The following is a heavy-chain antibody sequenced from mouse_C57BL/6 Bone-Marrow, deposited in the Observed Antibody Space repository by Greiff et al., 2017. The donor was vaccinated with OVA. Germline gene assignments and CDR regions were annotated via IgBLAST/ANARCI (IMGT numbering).Heavy chain of an antibody. V-gene: IGHV1-52*01. J-gene: IGHJ3*01. CDR1: GYTFTSYW. CDR3: ARDEDYGNLGRFAY. D-gene: IGHD2-1*01. CDR2: IDPSDSET. Sequence: QVQLQQPGAELVRPGSSVKLSCKASGYTFTSYWMHWVKQRPIQGLEWIGNIDPSDSETHYNQKFKDKATLTVDKSSSTAYMQLSSLTSEDSAVYYCARDEDYGNLGRFAYWGQGTLVTVSA.